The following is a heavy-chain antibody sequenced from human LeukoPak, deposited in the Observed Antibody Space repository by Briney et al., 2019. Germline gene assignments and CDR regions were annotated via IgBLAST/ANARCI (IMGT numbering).Heavy chain of an antibody. CDR1: GFTFSSYG. CDR2: IRYDGNPT. V-gene: IGHV3-30*02. D-gene: IGHD3-10*01. CDR3: AKDFTYGPDH. Sequence: GGSLRLSCAASGFTFSSYGMHWVRQAPGKGLEWVSFIRYDGNPTYCADSVKGRFTISRDNSKNMVYMQMNSLRVEDTAVYYCAKDFTYGPDHWGQGTLVSVS. J-gene: IGHJ4*02.